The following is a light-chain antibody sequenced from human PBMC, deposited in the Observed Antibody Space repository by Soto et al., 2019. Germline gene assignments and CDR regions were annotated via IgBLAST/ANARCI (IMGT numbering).Light chain of an antibody. CDR2: GIS. Sequence: EMVLTQSPATLSLSPGERVTLSCRASQSVSNSLVWYQQKAGQAPRLLLYGISYRATGVPARFSGSGSGTDFTLSISSLEPEDFAIYYCQQGRDWPPTYTFGQGTKLEIK. J-gene: IGKJ2*01. CDR3: QQGRDWPPTYT. CDR1: QSVSNS. V-gene: IGKV3-11*01.